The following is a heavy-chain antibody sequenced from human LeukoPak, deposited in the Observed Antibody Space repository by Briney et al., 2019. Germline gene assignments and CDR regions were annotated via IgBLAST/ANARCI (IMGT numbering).Heavy chain of an antibody. J-gene: IGHJ4*02. D-gene: IGHD6-13*01. Sequence: PGGSLRLSCAASGFTFSSYSMNWVRQAPGKGLEWVSSISSSSSYIYYADSVKGRFTISRDNAKNSPYLQMNSLRAEDTAVYYCAPGASIAAAGTKGHYFDYWGREPWSPSPQ. CDR2: ISSSSSYI. CDR1: GFTFSSYS. V-gene: IGHV3-21*01. CDR3: APGASIAAAGTKGHYFDY.